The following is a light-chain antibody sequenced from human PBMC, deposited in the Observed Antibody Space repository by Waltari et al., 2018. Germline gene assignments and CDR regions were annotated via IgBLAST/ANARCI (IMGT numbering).Light chain of an antibody. V-gene: IGKV3-20*01. CDR3: QHYLRLPAT. Sequence: IMLTQSPGTLSLSPGERATLSCRASRSISRYLAWYQQKPGQAPRLLSYGASNRATGIPDRFSGSGSGTDFSLTISGLEPEDSAVYYCQHYLRLPATFGQGTKVEIK. J-gene: IGKJ1*01. CDR1: RSISRY. CDR2: GAS.